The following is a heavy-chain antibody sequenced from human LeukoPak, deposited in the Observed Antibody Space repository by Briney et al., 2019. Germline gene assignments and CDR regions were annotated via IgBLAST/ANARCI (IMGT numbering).Heavy chain of an antibody. CDR1: GGSISSHF. Sequence: PSETLSLTCTVPGGSISSHFWNWIRQPARKGLEWIGRVHASGSSRYNPSFAGRVSMSADTSENQVSLTVTSVTAADTAVYFCARDQSGSGGHNNDAFDIWGQGTMVTVSS. CDR3: ARDQSGSGGHNNDAFDI. J-gene: IGHJ3*02. D-gene: IGHD1/OR15-1a*01. V-gene: IGHV4-4*07. CDR2: VHASGSS.